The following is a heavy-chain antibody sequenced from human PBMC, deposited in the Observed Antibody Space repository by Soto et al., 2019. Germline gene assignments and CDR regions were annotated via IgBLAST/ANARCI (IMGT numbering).Heavy chain of an antibody. Sequence: QVQLQESGPGLVKLSGPLSLTCSVSGASVSRGSYYWSWIRQPPGKGLGWVGYVYSSGGTSYNPSRKSGVDXXLDTSKNPFYRNLSSVTGAGTAVYYWARDGDGYNHGGQGTLVTVSS. V-gene: IGHV4-61*01. CDR1: GASVSRGSYY. CDR2: VYSSGGT. CDR3: ARDGDGYNH. D-gene: IGHD5-12*01. J-gene: IGHJ4*02.